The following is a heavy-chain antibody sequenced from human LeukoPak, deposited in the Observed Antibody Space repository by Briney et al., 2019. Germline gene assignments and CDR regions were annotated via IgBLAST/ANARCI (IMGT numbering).Heavy chain of an antibody. CDR1: GYTFTGYY. V-gene: IGHV1-2*02. D-gene: IGHD3-10*01. CDR3: ARDHLSRITMVRGVIIRWFDP. Sequence: ASVKVSCKASGYTFTGYYMHWVRQAPGQGLEWMGWINPNSGGTNYAQKFQGRVTMTRDTSISAAYMELSRLRSDDTAVYYCARDHLSRITMVRGVIIRWFDPWGQGNLVTVSS. J-gene: IGHJ5*02. CDR2: INPNSGGT.